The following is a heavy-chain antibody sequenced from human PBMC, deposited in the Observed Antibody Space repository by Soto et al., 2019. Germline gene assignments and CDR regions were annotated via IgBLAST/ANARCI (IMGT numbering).Heavy chain of an antibody. V-gene: IGHV4-31*03. CDR3: ARSPELGYFSSISCHRGAFDI. CDR1: GGSISSGGYY. J-gene: IGHJ3*02. CDR2: IYYSGST. D-gene: IGHD2-2*01. Sequence: PSETLSLTCTVSGGSISSGGYYWSWIRQHPGKGLEWIGYIYYSGSTYYNPSLKSRVTISVDTSKNQFSLKLSSVTAADTAAYYCARSPELGYFSSISCHRGAFDIWGQGTMVTVSS.